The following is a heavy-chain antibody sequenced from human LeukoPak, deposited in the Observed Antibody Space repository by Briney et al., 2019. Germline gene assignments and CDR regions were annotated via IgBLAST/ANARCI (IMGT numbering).Heavy chain of an antibody. D-gene: IGHD1-14*01. CDR1: GGSFSGYY. V-gene: IGHV4-34*01. CDR3: ARDQGSIILGYFDY. J-gene: IGHJ4*02. Sequence: SETLSLTCAVYGGSFSGYYWSWIRQPPGKGLEWIGEINHSGSTNYNPSLKSRVTISVDTSKNQFSLKLSSVTAADTAVYYCARDQGSIILGYFDYWGQGTLVTVSS. CDR2: INHSGST.